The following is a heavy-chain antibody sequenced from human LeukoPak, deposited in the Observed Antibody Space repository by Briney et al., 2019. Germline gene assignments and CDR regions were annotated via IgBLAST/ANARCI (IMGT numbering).Heavy chain of an antibody. CDR1: GGSFSGYY. D-gene: IGHD5-24*01. J-gene: IGHJ4*02. Sequence: SETLSLTCAVYGGSFSGYYRSWIRQPPGKGLEWIGEINHSGSTNYNPSLKSRVPISVDTSKNQFSLKLSSVTAADTAVYYCARGRRWLQGDFDYWGQGTLVTVSS. CDR2: INHSGST. V-gene: IGHV4-34*01. CDR3: ARGRRWLQGDFDY.